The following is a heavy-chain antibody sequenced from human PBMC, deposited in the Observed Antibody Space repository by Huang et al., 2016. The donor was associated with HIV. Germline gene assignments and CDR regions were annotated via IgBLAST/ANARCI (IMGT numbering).Heavy chain of an antibody. V-gene: IGHV1-18*04. J-gene: IGHJ4*02. CDR3: ARDPPSLTAARLFDF. CDR2: IRAYNGNT. Sequence: QVQLVQSGAEVKKPGASVKVSCQASGYTFAHFAISWVRQAPGQGLEWMGGIRAYNGNTDSARKFQGRVTLTTDTSTNTADMELRSLRSDDTAVYYCARDPPSLTAARLFDFWGQGTLVTVSS. CDR1: GYTFAHFA. D-gene: IGHD6-6*01.